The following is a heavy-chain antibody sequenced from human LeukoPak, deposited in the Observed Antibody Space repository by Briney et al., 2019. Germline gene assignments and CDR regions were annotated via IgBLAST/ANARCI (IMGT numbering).Heavy chain of an antibody. CDR3: ARQPPQYYGMDV. CDR1: GGSFSNYY. V-gene: IGHV4-4*07. J-gene: IGHJ6*02. Sequence: SSETLSLTCSVSGGSFSNYYWSWIRQPAGKGLEWIGRIYTSGSTNYNPSVKSRVTMSVDTSNNQFSLKLTSVTAADTAVYYCARQPPQYYGMDVWGQGTTVTVSS. CDR2: IYTSGST. D-gene: IGHD1-14*01.